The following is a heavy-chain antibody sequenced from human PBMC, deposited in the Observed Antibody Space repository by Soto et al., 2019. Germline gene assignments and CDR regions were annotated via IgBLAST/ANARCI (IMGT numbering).Heavy chain of an antibody. CDR2: IYGDDSDT. CDR1: GYSFSSYW. D-gene: IGHD2-8*01. J-gene: IGHJ6*02. CDR3: ARHANAALTKLHYGLDV. V-gene: IGHV5-51*01. Sequence: PGESLNISCKGFGYSFSSYWIAWVRQKPGKGLEWMGMIYGDDSDTRYSQFFQGQVTISADKSINTAYLQWSSLKASDTAMYFCARHANAALTKLHYGLDVWGQGTTVTVSS.